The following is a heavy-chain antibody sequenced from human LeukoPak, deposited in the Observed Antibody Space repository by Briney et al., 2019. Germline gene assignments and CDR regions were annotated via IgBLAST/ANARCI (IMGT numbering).Heavy chain of an antibody. J-gene: IGHJ5*02. D-gene: IGHD6-19*01. V-gene: IGHV3-48*01. CDR3: ANFERTVAGPYNWFAA. CDR2: ISSSSSTI. Sequence: GGSLRLSCAASGFTFSSYSMNWVRQAPGKGLEWVSYISSSSSTIYYADSVKGRFTISRDNSKNTLYLQINSLRAEDTAVYYCANFERTVAGPYNWFAAWGQGTLVTVSP. CDR1: GFTFSSYS.